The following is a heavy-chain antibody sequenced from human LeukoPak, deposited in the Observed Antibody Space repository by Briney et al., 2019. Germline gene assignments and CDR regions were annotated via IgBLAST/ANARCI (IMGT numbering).Heavy chain of an antibody. Sequence: SETLSLTCTVSGGSISSYYWSWIRQPPGKGLEWIGYIYYSGSTNHNPSLKSRVTISVDTSKNQFSLKLSSVTAADTAVYYCARGDYSNRFQHWGQGTLVTVSS. V-gene: IGHV4-59*01. CDR3: ARGDYSNRFQH. D-gene: IGHD4-11*01. CDR2: IYYSGST. J-gene: IGHJ1*01. CDR1: GGSISSYY.